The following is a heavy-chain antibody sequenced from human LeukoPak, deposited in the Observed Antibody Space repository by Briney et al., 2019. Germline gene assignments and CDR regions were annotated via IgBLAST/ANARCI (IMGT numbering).Heavy chain of an antibody. CDR3: ARGCLLQTGWFDP. CDR2: IIPILGIA. Sequence: ASVKVSCKASGGTFSSYAISWVRQAPGQGLEWMGRIIPILGIANYAQKFQGRVTITADKSTSTAYMELSSLRSEDTAVYYCARGCLLQTGWFDPWGQGTLVTVSS. CDR1: GGTFSSYA. V-gene: IGHV1-69*04. D-gene: IGHD4-11*01. J-gene: IGHJ5*02.